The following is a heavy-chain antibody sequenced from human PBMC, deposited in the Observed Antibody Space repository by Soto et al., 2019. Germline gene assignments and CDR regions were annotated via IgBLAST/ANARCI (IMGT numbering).Heavy chain of an antibody. CDR2: IIPIFGTA. D-gene: IGHD3-10*01. CDR1: GGTFSSYA. Sequence: QVQLVQSGAGVKKPGSSVKVSCQASGGTFSSYAISWVRQAPGQGLEWMGGIIPIFGTANYAQKFQGRVTITADESTSTAYRELSSLRSEDTAVYYCAREKAGGSGSLGGMDVWGQGTTVTVSS. J-gene: IGHJ6*02. V-gene: IGHV1-69*01. CDR3: AREKAGGSGSLGGMDV.